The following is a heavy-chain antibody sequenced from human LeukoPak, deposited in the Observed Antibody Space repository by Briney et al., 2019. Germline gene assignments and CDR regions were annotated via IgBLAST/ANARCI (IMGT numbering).Heavy chain of an antibody. Sequence: PSETLSLTCTVSGGSISSYYWSWIRQPPGKGLEWIGYIYYSGSTNYNPSLKSRVTISVDTSKNQFSLKLSSVTAADTAVYYCARGWGTMVRGVLFDYWGQGTLVTVSS. CDR1: GGSISSYY. CDR3: ARGWGTMVRGVLFDY. D-gene: IGHD3-10*01. J-gene: IGHJ4*02. CDR2: IYYSGST. V-gene: IGHV4-59*08.